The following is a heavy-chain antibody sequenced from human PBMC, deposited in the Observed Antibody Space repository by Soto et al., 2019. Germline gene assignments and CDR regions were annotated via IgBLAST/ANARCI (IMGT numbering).Heavy chain of an antibody. CDR3: STSYGNAWYTF. V-gene: IGHV4-30-2*02. D-gene: IGHD6-13*01. Sequence: PSETLSLTCAVSGGSISSGGYSWSWIRQPPGKGLEWIGYIYHSGSTYYNPSLKSRVTISVDRSKNQFTLQLSSVTVEDTAVYYCSTSYGNAWYTFWGKGTQVPVSA. CDR2: IYHSGST. J-gene: IGHJ4*02. CDR1: GGSISSGGYS.